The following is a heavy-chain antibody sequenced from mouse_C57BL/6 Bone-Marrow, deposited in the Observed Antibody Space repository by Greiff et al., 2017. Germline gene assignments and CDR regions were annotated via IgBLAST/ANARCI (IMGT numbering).Heavy chain of an antibody. CDR3: TTGSYVSDAWFAD. V-gene: IGHV14-4*01. D-gene: IGHD2-12*01. Sequence: EVQLQQSGAELVRPGASVKLSCTASGFNIKDDYMHWVKQRPEQGLEWIGWIDPENGDTEYASKFQGKATITADTSSNPAYLQLSSLTSEDTAVYYCTTGSYVSDAWFADGGQGTLVTVSA. CDR1: GFNIKDDY. J-gene: IGHJ3*01. CDR2: IDPENGDT.